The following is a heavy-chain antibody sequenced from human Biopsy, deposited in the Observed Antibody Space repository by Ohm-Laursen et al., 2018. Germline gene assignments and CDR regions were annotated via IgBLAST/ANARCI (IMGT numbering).Heavy chain of an antibody. Sequence: ASVKVSCKVSGYTFTSHDINWVRQATGQGLEWMGWMSPNTGNTVYAQRFQDRVTMTSDTSTGTAYMELTSLTSDDTAVYFCARWETTLGRSLDSWGQGTLVTVSS. CDR1: GYTFTSHD. J-gene: IGHJ4*02. CDR2: MSPNTGNT. CDR3: ARWETTLGRSLDS. D-gene: IGHD1-26*01. V-gene: IGHV1-8*01.